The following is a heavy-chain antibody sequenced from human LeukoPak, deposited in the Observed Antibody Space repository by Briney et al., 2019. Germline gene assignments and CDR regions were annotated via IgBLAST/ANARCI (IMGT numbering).Heavy chain of an antibody. Sequence: SETLSLTCTVSGGSISSRSYYWGWVRQPPGKGLEWIASIYDSGSTYYNPSLKSRATVSVDTSKNQFSLKLSSVTAADTAVYYCARGFSPNWFDPWGQGTLVTVSS. CDR3: ARGFSPNWFDP. V-gene: IGHV4-39*07. J-gene: IGHJ5*02. CDR1: GGSISSRSYY. CDR2: IYDSGST.